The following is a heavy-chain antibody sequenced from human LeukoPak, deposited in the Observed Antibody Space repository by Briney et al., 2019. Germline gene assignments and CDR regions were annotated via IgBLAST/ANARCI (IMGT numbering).Heavy chain of an antibody. V-gene: IGHV3-53*01. CDR3: ARDRSGPFDY. Sequence: GGSLRLSCAASGFTVSSNYMSWVRRAPGKGLEWVSLVYSDGNTYYADSVKGRFTISRDDSKNTLYLQMNSLRTEDTAIYFCARDRSGPFDYWGQGTLVTVSS. CDR1: GFTVSSNY. J-gene: IGHJ4*02. D-gene: IGHD2-15*01. CDR2: VYSDGNT.